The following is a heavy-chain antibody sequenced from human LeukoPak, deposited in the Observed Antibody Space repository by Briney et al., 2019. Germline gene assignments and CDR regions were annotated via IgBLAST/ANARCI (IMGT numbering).Heavy chain of an antibody. CDR1: GYTFTIYG. J-gene: IGHJ4*02. Sequence: GASVKLSCKSSGYTFTIYGISWVRQAHGQGLELMGLISAYNGNTNYAQKPQGRVTMTTAISTSTAYMELRSLRSDDTAVYYCARDSIVGASAFDYWGQGTLVTVSS. D-gene: IGHD1-26*01. CDR3: ARDSIVGASAFDY. V-gene: IGHV1-18*01. CDR2: ISAYNGNT.